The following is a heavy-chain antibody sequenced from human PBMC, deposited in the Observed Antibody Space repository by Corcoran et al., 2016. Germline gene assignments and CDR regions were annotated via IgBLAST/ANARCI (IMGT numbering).Heavy chain of an antibody. CDR3: ARDWNGMGV. Sequence: QVQLVQSGAEVREPGASVKVSCKASGYTFTSYVMHWVRQAPGQRLEWMGWINPGNDNTKYSPNFQGRVTITRDTSASTAYMELSSLRYEDTAGYYWARDWNGMGVGGQGTTVTVSS. J-gene: IGHJ6*02. V-gene: IGHV1-3*01. CDR2: INPGNDNT. D-gene: IGHD1-1*01. CDR1: GYTFTSYV.